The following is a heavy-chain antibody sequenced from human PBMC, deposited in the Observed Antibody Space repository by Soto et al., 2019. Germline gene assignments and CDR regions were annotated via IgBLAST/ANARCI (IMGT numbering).Heavy chain of an antibody. V-gene: IGHV4-34*01. CDR2: INHSGST. Sequence: ASETLSLTCAVYGGSFSGYYWSWIRQPPGKGLEWIGEINHSGSTNYNPSLKSRVTISVDTSKNQFSLKLSSVTAADTAVYYCARGAAAAGTAYFDYWGQGTLVTVSS. D-gene: IGHD6-13*01. J-gene: IGHJ4*02. CDR3: ARGAAAAGTAYFDY. CDR1: GGSFSGYY.